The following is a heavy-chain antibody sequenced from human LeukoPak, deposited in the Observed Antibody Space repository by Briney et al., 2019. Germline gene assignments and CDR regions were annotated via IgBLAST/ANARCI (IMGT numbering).Heavy chain of an antibody. D-gene: IGHD1-20*01. V-gene: IGHV4-59*01. J-gene: IGHJ6*02. CDR1: GGSISGFY. CDR3: AKILTGTGPTMEV. Sequence: SETLSLTCTVSGGSISGFYWGWVRPPPGRGLEWIAYIYYNGVSNYNPSLKSRVIISVDSSKNQFSLKLTSVTAADTAVYYCAKILTGTGPTMEVGGQGTTVAVSS. CDR2: IYYNGVS.